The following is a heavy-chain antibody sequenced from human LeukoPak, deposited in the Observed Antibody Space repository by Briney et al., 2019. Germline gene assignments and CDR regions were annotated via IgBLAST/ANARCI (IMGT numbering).Heavy chain of an antibody. J-gene: IGHJ4*02. CDR1: GGSISSGGYY. Sequence: SETLSLTCTVSGGSISSGGYYWSWIRQPPGKGLEWIGYIYDSRNTDYNPSLKSRVTISIDTSKNQFSLRLTSVTAADTAVYYCASLRESSSWYYFDYWGQGTLVTVSS. CDR2: IYDSRNT. D-gene: IGHD6-13*01. CDR3: ASLRESSSWYYFDY. V-gene: IGHV4-61*08.